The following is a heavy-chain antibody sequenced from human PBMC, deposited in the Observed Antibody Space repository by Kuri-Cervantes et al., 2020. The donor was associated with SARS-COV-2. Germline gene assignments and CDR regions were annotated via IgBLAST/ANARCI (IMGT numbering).Heavy chain of an antibody. J-gene: IGHJ4*02. V-gene: IGHV4-38-2*02. Sequence: GSLRLSCSVSGYSISGSYYWGWIRQPPGKGQEWIGSIYHSGSTYYNPYLKSRVTISVDTSKTQFSLRLSSLTAADTAVYYCARRSGYCSSTSCYFFDYWGQGTLVTVSS. CDR1: GYSISGSYY. D-gene: IGHD2-2*01. CDR3: ARRSGYCSSTSCYFFDY. CDR2: IYHSGST.